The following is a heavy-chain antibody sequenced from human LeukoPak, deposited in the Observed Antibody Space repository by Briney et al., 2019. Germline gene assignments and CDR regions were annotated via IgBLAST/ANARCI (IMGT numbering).Heavy chain of an antibody. CDR1: GGSIGSSSYY. Sequence: SETLSLTCTVSGGSIGSSSYYWGWIRQPPGKGLEWIGSIYYSGSTYYNPSLKSRVTISVDTSKNQFSLKLSSVTAADTAVYYCASQKDILTGYSHFDYWGQGTLVTVSS. J-gene: IGHJ4*02. CDR2: IYYSGST. CDR3: ASQKDILTGYSHFDY. V-gene: IGHV4-39*01. D-gene: IGHD3-9*01.